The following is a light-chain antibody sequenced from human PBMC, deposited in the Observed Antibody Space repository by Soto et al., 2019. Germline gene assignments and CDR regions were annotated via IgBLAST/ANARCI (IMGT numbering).Light chain of an antibody. Sequence: QSALTQPPSASGSPGQSVTISCTGTSSDVGGYDDVSWYQQHPGKAPKLMIYEVSKRPSGVPDRFSGSKSGNTASLTVSGLQDEDEAEYYCSSYAGSNNLVFGGGTKLTVL. CDR1: SSDVGGYDD. CDR2: EVS. J-gene: IGLJ3*02. CDR3: SSYAGSNNLV. V-gene: IGLV2-8*01.